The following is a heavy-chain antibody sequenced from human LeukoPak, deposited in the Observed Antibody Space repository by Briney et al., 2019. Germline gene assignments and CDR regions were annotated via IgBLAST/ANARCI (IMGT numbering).Heavy chain of an antibody. J-gene: IGHJ4*02. Sequence: GGSPRLSCAASGFTFSSYAMHWVRQAPGKGLEWVAVISYDGSNKYYADSVKGRFTISRDNSKNTLYLQMNSLRAEDTAVYYCARALEYYYDSSGYSPLDYWGQGTLVTVSS. V-gene: IGHV3-30-3*01. CDR2: ISYDGSNK. D-gene: IGHD3-22*01. CDR1: GFTFSSYA. CDR3: ARALEYYYDSSGYSPLDY.